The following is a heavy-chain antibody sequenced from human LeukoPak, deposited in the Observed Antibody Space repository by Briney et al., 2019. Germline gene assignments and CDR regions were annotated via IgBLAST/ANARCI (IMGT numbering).Heavy chain of an antibody. CDR3: ASYCDSSGYYRFDY. V-gene: IGHV3-33*08. D-gene: IGHD3-22*01. J-gene: IGHJ4*02. CDR2: IWYDGNNQ. CDR1: GFTLSSYG. Sequence: GRSLRLSCAASGFTLSSYGMHWVRQAPGKGLEWVALIWYDGNNQYYADSVKGRFTISRDNSKNTLYLQMNSLRAEDTAVYYCASYCDSSGYYRFDYWGQGTLVTVSS.